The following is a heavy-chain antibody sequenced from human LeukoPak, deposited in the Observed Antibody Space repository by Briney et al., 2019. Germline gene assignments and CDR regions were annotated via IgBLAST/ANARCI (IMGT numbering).Heavy chain of an antibody. V-gene: IGHV1-8*01. CDR2: MNPNSGNT. CDR3: ARGQRLRFLEWLYYFDY. D-gene: IGHD3-3*01. CDR1: GYTFTSYD. Sequence: LVKVSCKASGYTFTSYDINWVPRATGQGLRWMGWMNPNSGNTGYAQKFQGRVTMTRNTSISTAYMELSSLRSEDTAVYYCARGQRLRFLEWLYYFDYWGQGTLVTVSS. J-gene: IGHJ4*02.